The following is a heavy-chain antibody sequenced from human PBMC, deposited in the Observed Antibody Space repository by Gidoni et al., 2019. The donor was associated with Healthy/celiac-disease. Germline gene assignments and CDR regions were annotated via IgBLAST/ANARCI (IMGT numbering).Heavy chain of an antibody. CDR1: GYSINSGYY. CDR3: SRISICTVLRSLGYYFDY. J-gene: IGHJ4*02. Sequence: QVQLQESGPGLVKPSETLSLTCAVSGYSINSGYYWGWIRQPPGQGLAWIGSISPSGSTYYNPSLKGRVTISVDTSKNQFSLKRSSVTAADTAVYYCSRISICTVLRSLGYYFDYWGQGTLVTVSS. D-gene: IGHD3-3*01. V-gene: IGHV4-38-2*01. CDR2: ISPSGST.